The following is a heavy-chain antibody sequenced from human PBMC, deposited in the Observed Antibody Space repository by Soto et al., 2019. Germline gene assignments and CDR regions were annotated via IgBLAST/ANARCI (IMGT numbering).Heavy chain of an antibody. V-gene: IGHV4-31*03. CDR1: GGSISSGGYY. CDR2: IYYSGST. Sequence: QVQLQESGPGLVKPSQTLSLTCTVSGGSISSGGYYWSWIRQHPGKGLEWIGYIYYSGSTYYNPSLMSGVTISVDSSKNQFSLKLSSVTAADTAVDYCARVCRVGNLDYWGQGTLVTVSS. CDR3: ARVCRVGNLDY. J-gene: IGHJ4*02. D-gene: IGHD2-2*01.